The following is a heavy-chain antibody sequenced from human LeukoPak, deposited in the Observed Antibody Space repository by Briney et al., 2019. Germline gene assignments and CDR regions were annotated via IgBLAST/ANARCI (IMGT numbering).Heavy chain of an antibody. V-gene: IGHV3-7*01. D-gene: IGHD3-16*01. CDR3: ARAPSYVSGYYFDY. CDR2: IKQDGSEK. Sequence: GGSLRLSCAASGFTFSSYWMSWVRQDPGKGLEWVANIKQDGSEKYYVDSVKGRFTISRDNAKNSLYLQMNSLRAEDTAVYYCARAPSYVSGYYFDYWGQGTLVTVSS. J-gene: IGHJ4*02. CDR1: GFTFSSYW.